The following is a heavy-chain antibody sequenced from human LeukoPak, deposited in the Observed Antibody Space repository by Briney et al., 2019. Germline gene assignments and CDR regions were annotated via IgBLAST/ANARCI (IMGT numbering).Heavy chain of an antibody. Sequence: GSLRPPFGASGFPFRSFVITRVRPAPGQGLEWGLFIIGTGVSTFYADSVKGRFTISRDNSKNTLYLQMNSLRAEDTAVYYCAKGKAYNNLDWFDPWGQGTLVTVSS. J-gene: IGHJ5*02. CDR1: GFPFRSFV. CDR3: AKGKAYNNLDWFDP. D-gene: IGHD4-11*01. V-gene: IGHV3-23*01. CDR2: IIGTGVST.